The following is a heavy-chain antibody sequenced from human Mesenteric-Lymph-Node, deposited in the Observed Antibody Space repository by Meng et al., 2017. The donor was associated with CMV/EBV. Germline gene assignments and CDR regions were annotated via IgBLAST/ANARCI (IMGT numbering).Heavy chain of an antibody. CDR2: INPNSGGT. CDR3: ARDANWGAFDY. Sequence: SCKASGYTFTDYYMHWVRQAPGQGLGWMGRINPNSGGTDYAQKFQGRVTMTRDTSISTAYMELGRLRSDDTAVYYCARDANWGAFDYWGQGTLVTVSS. J-gene: IGHJ4*02. D-gene: IGHD7-27*01. CDR1: GYTFTDYY. V-gene: IGHV1-2*06.